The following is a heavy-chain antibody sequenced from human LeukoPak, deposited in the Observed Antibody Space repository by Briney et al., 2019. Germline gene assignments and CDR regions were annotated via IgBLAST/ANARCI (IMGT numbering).Heavy chain of an antibody. Sequence: PGGSLRLSCAASGFTFSSYGMHWVRQAPGKGLEWVAFIRYDGSNKYYADSVKGRFTISRDNSKNSLYLQMNSLRAEDTAVYYCARDLQPQDYYGSGSYSNWFDPWGQGTLVTVSS. CDR1: GFTFSSYG. CDR3: ARDLQPQDYYGSGSYSNWFDP. V-gene: IGHV3-30*02. D-gene: IGHD3-10*01. CDR2: IRYDGSNK. J-gene: IGHJ5*02.